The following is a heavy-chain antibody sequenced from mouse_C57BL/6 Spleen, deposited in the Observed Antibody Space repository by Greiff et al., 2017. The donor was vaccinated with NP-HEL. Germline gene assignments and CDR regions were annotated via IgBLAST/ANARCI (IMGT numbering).Heavy chain of an antibody. Sequence: VQLQQSGPELVKPGASVKISCKASGYSFTGYYMNWVKQSPEKSLEWIGEINPSTGGTTYNQKFKAKATLTVDKSSSTAYMQLKSLTSEDSAVYYCARSGNWDEFAYWGQGTLVTVSA. J-gene: IGHJ3*01. V-gene: IGHV1-42*01. CDR3: ARSGNWDEFAY. CDR2: INPSTGGT. D-gene: IGHD4-1*01. CDR1: GYSFTGYY.